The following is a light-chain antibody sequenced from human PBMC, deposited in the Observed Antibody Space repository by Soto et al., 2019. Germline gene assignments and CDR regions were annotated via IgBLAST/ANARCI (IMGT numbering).Light chain of an antibody. Sequence: EIVLTQSPGTLSLSPGERATLSCRASQSVPGNYLAWLQQKPGQAPRVLIYGVSMRATGIPDRFSGSGSGTDFTLAISRLEPEDFAVYFCQQYTSPPWTLGQGTKVETK. CDR1: QSVPGNY. J-gene: IGKJ1*01. CDR2: GVS. CDR3: QQYTSPPWT. V-gene: IGKV3-20*01.